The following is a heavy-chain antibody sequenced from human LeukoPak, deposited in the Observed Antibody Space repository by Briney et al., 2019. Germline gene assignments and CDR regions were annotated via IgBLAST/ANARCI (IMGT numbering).Heavy chain of an antibody. CDR2: IYYSGST. CDR1: IRPMGSDSYY. V-gene: IGHV4-39*01. CDR3: GRVCPATGWFDP. Sequence: SETLSLTCTLSIRPMGSDSYYWGWIRQTPGQGLEYIGSIYYSGSTYYNPSLKSRVTISVDTSKNQFSLKLGYVTAADTAVYYCGRVCPATGWFDPWGQGTLVTVSS. D-gene: IGHD1-14*01. J-gene: IGHJ5*02.